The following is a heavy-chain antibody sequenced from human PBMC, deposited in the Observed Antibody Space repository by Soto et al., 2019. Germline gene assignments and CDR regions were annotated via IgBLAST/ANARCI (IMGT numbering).Heavy chain of an antibody. Sequence: PGESVKISCKGYGYTFTDYWIGWVRQMPGKGLELIGLIYPGDSDTRYSPSFQGRVTISADKSISTAFLQWSSLRASDTAMYYCASQKTVIRGPLSSNWFDPWGQGTLVTVSS. CDR3: ASQKTVIRGPLSSNWFDP. CDR2: IYPGDSDT. CDR1: GYTFTDYW. J-gene: IGHJ5*02. D-gene: IGHD1-1*01. V-gene: IGHV5-51*01.